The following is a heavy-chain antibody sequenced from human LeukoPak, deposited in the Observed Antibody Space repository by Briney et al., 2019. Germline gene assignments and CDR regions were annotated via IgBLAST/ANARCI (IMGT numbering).Heavy chain of an antibody. J-gene: IGHJ3*02. CDR2: ISSSSSYI. CDR1: EFTFSSYS. D-gene: IGHD1-26*01. V-gene: IGHV3-21*04. CDR3: SKDRVGASPHDAFDI. Sequence: GGSLRLSCAASEFTFSSYSMNWVRQAPGKGLEWVSSISSSSSYIYYADSVRGRFTIFRDNSKNTLYLRMNSLRAEDTALYYCSKDRVGASPHDAFDIWGQGTKVTVSS.